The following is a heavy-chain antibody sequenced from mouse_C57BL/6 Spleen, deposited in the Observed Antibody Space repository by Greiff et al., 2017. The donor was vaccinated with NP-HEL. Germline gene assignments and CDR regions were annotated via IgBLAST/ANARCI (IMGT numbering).Heavy chain of an antibody. D-gene: IGHD1-1*01. J-gene: IGHJ4*01. V-gene: IGHV1-52*01. CDR3: ARDDSSPYYYAMDY. CDR2: IDPSDSET. Sequence: VQLQQPGAELVRPGSSVKLSCKASGYTFTSYWMHWVKQRPIQGLEWIGNIDPSDSETHYNQKFKDKATLTVDKSSSTAYMLLSSLTSDDSAFYDSARDDSSPYYYAMDYWGQGTSVTVSS. CDR1: GYTFTSYW.